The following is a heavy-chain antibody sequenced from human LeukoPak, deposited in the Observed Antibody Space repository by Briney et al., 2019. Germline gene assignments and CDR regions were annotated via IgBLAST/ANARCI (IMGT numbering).Heavy chain of an antibody. CDR1: GCSLSTTGVG. Sequence: ESGPTLVNPTQTLTLTCTFSGCSLSTTGVGVGWIRQPPGKALEWLSVTYWNNDKSYSPSLKSRLNITKATTKNKVVLIMTNMDPVDTATYYCAHKGRGSGSYTMWGQGTLVTVSS. J-gene: IGHJ4*02. CDR3: AHKGRGSGSYTM. CDR2: TYWNNDK. V-gene: IGHV2-5*01. D-gene: IGHD3-10*01.